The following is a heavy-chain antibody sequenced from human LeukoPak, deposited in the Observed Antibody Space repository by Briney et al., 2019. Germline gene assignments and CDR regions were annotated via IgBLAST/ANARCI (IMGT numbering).Heavy chain of an antibody. CDR3: ARHQIVGATRSPFDY. J-gene: IGHJ4*02. V-gene: IGHV5-51*01. D-gene: IGHD1-26*01. CDR2: IYPGDSDT. Sequence: GDSLKISCQGSGYSFTTYWIGWVRPMPGKGLEWMGIIYPGDSDTRYSPSFQGQVTISADKSISTAYLQWSSLKASDTAMYYCARHQIVGATRSPFDYWGQGTLVTVSS. CDR1: GYSFTTYW.